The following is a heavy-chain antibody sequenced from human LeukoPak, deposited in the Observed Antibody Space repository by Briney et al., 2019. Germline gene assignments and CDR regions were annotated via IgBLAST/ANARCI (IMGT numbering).Heavy chain of an antibody. J-gene: IGHJ4*02. Sequence: PGGSLRLSCAASGFVFSSYAMNWVRQAQGQGLEWVSAISGGSDSTYYADSVKGRFTISRDNSKNTLYLQLSSPRAEDTAVYYCAKEPRGWDFDYWGQGTLVTVSS. V-gene: IGHV3-23*01. D-gene: IGHD1-26*01. CDR1: GFVFSSYA. CDR2: ISGGSDST. CDR3: AKEPRGWDFDY.